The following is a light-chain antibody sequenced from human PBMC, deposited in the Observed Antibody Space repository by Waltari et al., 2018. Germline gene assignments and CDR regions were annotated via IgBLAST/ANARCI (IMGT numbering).Light chain of an antibody. CDR1: QSISRN. Sequence: DIQMTQSPSSLSASVGDRVTIPCRASQSISRNLNWYQQKPGKAPKLLIYAASGLQNGVPSRFSGSGSGTDFTLTISSLQPEDFATYYCQQSYSIPLTFGGGTKVEIK. J-gene: IGKJ4*01. CDR2: AAS. V-gene: IGKV1-39*01. CDR3: QQSYSIPLT.